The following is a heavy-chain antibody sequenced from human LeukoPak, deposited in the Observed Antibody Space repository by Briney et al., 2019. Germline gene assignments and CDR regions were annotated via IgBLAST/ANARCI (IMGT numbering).Heavy chain of an antibody. D-gene: IGHD3-3*01. V-gene: IGHV4-30-4*01. CDR1: GFTFSSYAMH. CDR3: AREAITIFGVVIGDWFDP. Sequence: LRLSCSASGFTFSSYAMHWIRQPPGEGLEWIGYIYYSGSTYYNPSLKSRVTISVDTSKNQFSLKLSSVTAADTAVYYCAREAITIFGVVIGDWFDPWGQGTLVTVSS. J-gene: IGHJ5*02. CDR2: IYYSGST.